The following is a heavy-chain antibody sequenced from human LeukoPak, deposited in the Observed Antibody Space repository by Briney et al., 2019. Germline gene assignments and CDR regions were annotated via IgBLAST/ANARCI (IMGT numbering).Heavy chain of an antibody. Sequence: SETLSLTCTVSGGSISSYYWSWIRQPPGKGLEWIGYIYYSGSTNYNPSLKSRVTISVDTSKNQFSLRLSSVTAADTAVYYCARGPYFHYYGMDVWGQGTTVTVSS. CDR2: IYYSGST. J-gene: IGHJ6*02. CDR1: GGSISSYY. V-gene: IGHV4-59*01. CDR3: ARGPYFHYYGMDV.